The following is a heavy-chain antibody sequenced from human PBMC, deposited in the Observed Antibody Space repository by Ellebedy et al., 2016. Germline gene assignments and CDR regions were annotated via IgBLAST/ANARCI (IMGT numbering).Heavy chain of an antibody. CDR2: FDPEDGET. CDR1: GYTLTELS. J-gene: IGHJ2*01. D-gene: IGHD3-10*01. CDR3: ARGVKYYYGSGSYRDWYFDL. Sequence: ASVKVSCKVSGYTLTELSMHWVRQAPGKGLEWMGGFDPEDGETIYAQKFQGRVTMTEDTSTDTAYMELGSLRSEDTAVYYCARGVKYYYGSGSYRDWYFDLWGRGTLVTVSS. V-gene: IGHV1-24*01.